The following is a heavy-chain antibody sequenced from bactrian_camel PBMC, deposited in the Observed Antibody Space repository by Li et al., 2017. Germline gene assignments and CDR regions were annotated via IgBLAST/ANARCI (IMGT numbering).Heavy chain of an antibody. CDR1: GNTYRGFC. Sequence: HVQLVESGGGSVQAGGSLRLSCEVSGNTYRGFCMGWFRQAPGKLREAVAAIDSDGETAYAASIKGRFTISRDNAKNTMYLQMNSLKSEDTALYYCATGYGGSSLSTPRGQGTQVTVS. D-gene: IGHD6*01. CDR2: IDSDGETA. CDR3: ATGYGGSSLSTP. V-gene: IGHV3S1*01. J-gene: IGHJ4*01.